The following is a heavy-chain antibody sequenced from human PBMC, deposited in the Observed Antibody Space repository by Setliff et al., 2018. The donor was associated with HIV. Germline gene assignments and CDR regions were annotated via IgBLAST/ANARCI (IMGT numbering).Heavy chain of an antibody. V-gene: IGHV3-53*01. J-gene: IGHJ3*02. CDR3: ARDASISSPYDAFDI. Sequence: PGGSLRLSCAASGFTVSSNYMNWVRQAPGKGLEWVSIIYSGGTTYYADSVKGRFTISRDNSKNTLYLQMNSLRVEDTAVYHCARDASISSPYDAFDIWGQGTMVTVSS. CDR2: IYSGGTT. D-gene: IGHD6-6*01. CDR1: GFTVSSNY.